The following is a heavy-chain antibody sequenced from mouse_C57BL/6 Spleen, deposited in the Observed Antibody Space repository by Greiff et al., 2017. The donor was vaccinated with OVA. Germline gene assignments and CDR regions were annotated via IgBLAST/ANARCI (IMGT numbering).Heavy chain of an antibody. D-gene: IGHD2-5*01. V-gene: IGHV1-50*01. CDR3: ARFLYYSNYFDY. Sequence: QVQLQQPGAELVKPGASVKLSCKASGYTFTSYWMQWVKQRPGQGLAWIGEIDPSDSYTNYNQKFKGKATLTVDTSSSTAYMQLSSLTSEDSAVYYCARFLYYSNYFDYWGQGTTLTVSS. CDR1: GYTFTSYW. J-gene: IGHJ2*01. CDR2: IDPSDSYT.